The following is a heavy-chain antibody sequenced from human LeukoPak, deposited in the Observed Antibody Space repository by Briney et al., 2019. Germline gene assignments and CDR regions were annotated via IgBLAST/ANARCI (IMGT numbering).Heavy chain of an antibody. J-gene: IGHJ4*02. V-gene: IGHV3-23*01. Sequence: GGSLRLSCAASGITFSSYAMSWVRQAPGKGLEWVSGISGSGGSTYYADSVKGRFTISRDNSKNTLYLQMNSLRAEDTAVYYCARGGTPRDYWGQGTLVTVSS. D-gene: IGHD1-26*01. CDR1: GITFSSYA. CDR3: ARGGTPRDY. CDR2: ISGSGGST.